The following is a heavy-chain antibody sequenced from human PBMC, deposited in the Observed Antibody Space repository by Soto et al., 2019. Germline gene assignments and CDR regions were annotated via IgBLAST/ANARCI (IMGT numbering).Heavy chain of an antibody. CDR3: ARQIYDSDTGPNFQYYFDS. CDR1: GYIFAGYW. J-gene: IGHJ4*02. CDR2: IDPSDSQT. V-gene: IGHV5-10-1*01. Sequence: GESLKISCNGSGYIFAGYWITWVRQKPGKGLEWMGRIDPSDSQTYYSPSFRGHVTISVTKSITTVFLQWGSLRASDTAMYYCARQIYDSDTGPNFQYYFDSWGQGTPVTVSS. D-gene: IGHD3-22*01.